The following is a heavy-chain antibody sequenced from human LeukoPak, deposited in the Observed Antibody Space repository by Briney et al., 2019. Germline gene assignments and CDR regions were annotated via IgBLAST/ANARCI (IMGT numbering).Heavy chain of an antibody. CDR3: ARGGGIAVAGTPKPIGGYYFDY. V-gene: IGHV4-61*02. CDR2: IYTSGST. CDR1: GGSMSSDNYY. Sequence: SETLSLTCTVSGGSMSSDNYYWNWIRLPAGKGLEWIGRIYTSGSTNYNPSLKSRVTMSVDTSKNQFSLELSSVTAADTAVYYCARGGGIAVAGTPKPIGGYYFDYWGQGTLVTVSS. J-gene: IGHJ4*02. D-gene: IGHD6-19*01.